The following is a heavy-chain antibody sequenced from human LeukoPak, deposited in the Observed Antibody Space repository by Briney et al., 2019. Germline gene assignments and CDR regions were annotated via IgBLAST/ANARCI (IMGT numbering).Heavy chain of an antibody. CDR2: INHSGST. CDR3: ARVSGQRGVSGRPPSYYYYYGMDV. CDR1: GGSFSGYS. D-gene: IGHD5/OR15-5a*01. J-gene: IGHJ6*02. Sequence: SETLSLTCAVYGGSFSGYSWSWIRQPPGKGLEWIGEINHSGSTNYNPSLKSRVTISVDSSKKQFSLKLSSVTAADTAVYYCARVSGQRGVSGRPPSYYYYYGMDVWGQGTTVTVSS. V-gene: IGHV4-34*01.